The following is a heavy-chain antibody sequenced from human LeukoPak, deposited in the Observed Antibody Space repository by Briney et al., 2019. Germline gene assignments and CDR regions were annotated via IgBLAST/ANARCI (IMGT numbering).Heavy chain of an antibody. J-gene: IGHJ4*02. V-gene: IGHV3-30*18. CDR2: ISYDGSNK. Sequence: GGSLRLSCAASGFTSSSYGMHWVRQAPGKGLEWVAVISYDGSNKYYADSVKGRFTISRDNSKNTLYLQMNSLRAEDTAVYYCAKDMVSFDYWGQGTLVTVSS. CDR1: GFTSSSYG. D-gene: IGHD3-10*01. CDR3: AKDMVSFDY.